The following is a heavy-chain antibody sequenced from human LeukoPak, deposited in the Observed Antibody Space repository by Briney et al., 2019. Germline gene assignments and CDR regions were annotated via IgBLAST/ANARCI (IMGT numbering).Heavy chain of an antibody. CDR2: ISSSSSAI. Sequence: GGSLRLSCAASGFTFSNYGMNWVRQAPGKGLEWVSYISSSSSAIYYADSVKGRFTISRDNAEDSLYLQMNSLRVEDTAVYYCAREGYCTSTSCYRIDYLGQGTLVTVSS. CDR3: AREGYCTSTSCYRIDY. V-gene: IGHV3-48*01. J-gene: IGHJ4*02. CDR1: GFTFSNYG. D-gene: IGHD2-2*01.